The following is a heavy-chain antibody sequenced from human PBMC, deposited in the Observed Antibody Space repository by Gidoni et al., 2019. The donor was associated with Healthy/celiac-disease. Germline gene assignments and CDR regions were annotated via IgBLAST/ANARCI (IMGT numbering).Heavy chain of an antibody. CDR3: TRGLGYGDYYFDY. V-gene: IGHV3-49*03. CDR2: IRSKAYGGTT. Sequence: EVQLVASGGGLVQPGRSLSLSCTASGFTFGDYARRWFRQAPGKGLEWVGFIRSKAYGGTTEYAASVKGRFTISRDDSKSIAYLQMNSLKTEDTAVYYCTRGLGYGDYYFDYWGQGTLVTVSS. J-gene: IGHJ4*02. D-gene: IGHD4-17*01. CDR1: GFTFGDYA.